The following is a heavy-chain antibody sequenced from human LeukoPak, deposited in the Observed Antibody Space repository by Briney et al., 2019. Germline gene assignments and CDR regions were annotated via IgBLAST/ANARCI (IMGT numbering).Heavy chain of an antibody. Sequence: GGSLRLSCAASGFTFSSYAMHWVRQAPGKGLEWVAVISYDGSNKYYADSVKGRFTISRDNSKNTLYLQMNSLRAEDTAVYYCARDRRGEGFDPWGQGTLVTVSS. CDR2: ISYDGSNK. D-gene: IGHD2-21*01. CDR3: ARDRRGEGFDP. J-gene: IGHJ5*02. CDR1: GFTFSSYA. V-gene: IGHV3-30*04.